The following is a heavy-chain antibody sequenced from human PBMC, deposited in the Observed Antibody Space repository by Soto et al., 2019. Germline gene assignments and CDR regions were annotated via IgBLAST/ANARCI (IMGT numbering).Heavy chain of an antibody. J-gene: IGHJ5*02. D-gene: IGHD5-18*01. CDR3: ARAMYAAMVSKANWFYP. V-gene: IGHV3-30*10. Sequence: QVQLVESGGGVVQPGRSLRLSCAASGVTFISYHLHWVRQAPGKGLAWVASISYDENNKYYTDSVKGRFTISRDNSKNRLYLQMNRLREEDTAVYDCARAMYAAMVSKANWFYPWGQGSLVTVSS. CDR2: ISYDENNK. CDR1: GVTFISYH.